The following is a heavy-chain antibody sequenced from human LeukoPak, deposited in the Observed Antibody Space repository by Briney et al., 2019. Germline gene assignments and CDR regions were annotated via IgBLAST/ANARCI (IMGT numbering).Heavy chain of an antibody. D-gene: IGHD3-22*01. V-gene: IGHV4-34*01. CDR1: GGSFSGYY. Sequence: SETLSLTCAVYGGSFSGYYWSWLRQPPGKELEWIGEINHSGSTNYNPSLKSRVTISVDTSKNQFSLKLSSVTAADTAVYYCARGKAYYYDSSGYEFDYWGQGTLVTVSS. CDR2: INHSGST. CDR3: ARGKAYYYDSSGYEFDY. J-gene: IGHJ4*02.